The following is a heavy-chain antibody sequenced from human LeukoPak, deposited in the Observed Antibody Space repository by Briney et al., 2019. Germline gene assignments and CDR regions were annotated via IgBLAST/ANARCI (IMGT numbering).Heavy chain of an antibody. CDR2: IKQDGSEK. CDR1: GLTFSSYW. J-gene: IGHJ6*03. Sequence: PGGSLRLFCAPSGLTFSSYWMSWVRQAPGEGLEWVANIKQDGSEKYYVDSVKGRFTISRDNAKNSLYLQMNSLRAEDTAVYYCAAPSYYMDVWGKGTTVTVSS. V-gene: IGHV3-7*01. CDR3: AAPSYYMDV.